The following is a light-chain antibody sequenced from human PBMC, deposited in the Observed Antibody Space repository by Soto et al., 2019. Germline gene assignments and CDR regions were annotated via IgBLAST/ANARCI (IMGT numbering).Light chain of an antibody. CDR3: QQYNDNWT. CDR2: KAS. Sequence: DIQMTQSPSTLSASVGDRVTITCRASQSISSWLAWYQQKPGQAPKLLIYKASTLQSGVPSRFSGSGSGTEFTLAISNLQPDDSATYYCQQYNDNWTFGQGTKV. CDR1: QSISSW. J-gene: IGKJ1*01. V-gene: IGKV1-5*03.